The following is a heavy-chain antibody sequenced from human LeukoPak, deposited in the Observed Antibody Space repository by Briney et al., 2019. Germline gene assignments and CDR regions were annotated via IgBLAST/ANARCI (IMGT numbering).Heavy chain of an antibody. Sequence: PGESLRLSCVASGFTLSDHNMDWVRQATGKGLEWVGRSRKRGNKYVTENAASVKGRFTISRDDSNNSLYLQMNSLRTEDTAVYYCAREGYNYGSDAFDIWGQGTMVTVSS. CDR3: AREGYNYGSDAFDI. CDR2: SRKRGNKYVT. J-gene: IGHJ3*02. CDR1: GFTLSDHN. V-gene: IGHV3-72*01. D-gene: IGHD5-18*01.